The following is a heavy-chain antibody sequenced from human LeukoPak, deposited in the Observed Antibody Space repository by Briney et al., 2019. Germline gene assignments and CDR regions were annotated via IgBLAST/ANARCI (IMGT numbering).Heavy chain of an antibody. CDR2: IHNSGTT. Sequence: SDTLSLTYAVSGRPYSGYFWSWIHQSSGKGLKRIGEIHNSGTTNYNPSLNSRVTISEDTSKNQFYLNLSSVTAADTAVYYCARRYYYNLGSFPFDFWGQGTLVTVSS. CDR1: GRPYSGYF. D-gene: IGHD3-10*01. J-gene: IGHJ4*02. V-gene: IGHV4-34*01. CDR3: ARRYYYNLGSFPFDF.